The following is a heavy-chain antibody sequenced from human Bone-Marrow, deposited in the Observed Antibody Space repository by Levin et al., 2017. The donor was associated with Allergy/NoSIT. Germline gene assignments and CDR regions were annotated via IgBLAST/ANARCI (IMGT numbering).Heavy chain of an antibody. J-gene: IGHJ4*02. V-gene: IGHV3-23*01. CDR3: AKDRDFYGSGSLGN. CDR2: ISGSGDST. D-gene: IGHD3-10*01. CDR1: GFTFSNYA. Sequence: LSLTCAASGFTFSNYAMSWVRQAPGKGLEWVSGISGSGDSTYDGDSVKGRFTISRDNSNNTLYLQMNSLRAEDTAVYYCAKDRDFYGSGSLGNWGQGTLVTVSS.